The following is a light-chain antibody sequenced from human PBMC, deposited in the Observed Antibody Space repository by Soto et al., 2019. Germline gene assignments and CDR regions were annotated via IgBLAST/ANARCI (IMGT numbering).Light chain of an antibody. CDR2: AAS. J-gene: IGKJ2*01. CDR3: QKFNSAPFT. Sequence: DIQMTQSPSSLSASVGDRVTISCRASPGISNYVAWYQQKPGKVPKLLISAASTLQSGVPSRFSGSGSETDFTLTISNLQPEDVATYYCQKFNSAPFTFGQGTKLEIK. CDR1: PGISNY. V-gene: IGKV1-27*01.